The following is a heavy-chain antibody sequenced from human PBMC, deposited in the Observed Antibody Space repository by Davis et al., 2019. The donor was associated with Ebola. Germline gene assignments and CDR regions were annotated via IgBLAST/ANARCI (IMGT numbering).Heavy chain of an antibody. D-gene: IGHD3-3*01. Sequence: ASVKVSCKASGYTFTGYYMHWVRQAPGQGLAWMGWINPNSGGTNYAQKFQGRVTMTRDTSISTAYMELSRLRSDDTAVYYCARDDSIYDFWSGYYYYGMDVWGQGTTVTVSS. CDR1: GYTFTGYY. CDR3: ARDDSIYDFWSGYYYYGMDV. V-gene: IGHV1-2*02. CDR2: INPNSGGT. J-gene: IGHJ6*02.